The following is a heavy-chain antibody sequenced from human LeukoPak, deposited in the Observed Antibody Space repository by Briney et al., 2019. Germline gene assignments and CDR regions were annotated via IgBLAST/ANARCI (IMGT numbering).Heavy chain of an antibody. D-gene: IGHD4-17*01. Sequence: ASVKVSCKASRYTFTSYDINWVRQATGQGLEWMGWMNPNSGNTGYAQKFQGRVTITRNTSISTAYMELSSLRSEDTAVYYCARGSLSYGDYHYYYMDVWGKAPTVTVSS. CDR2: MNPNSGNT. V-gene: IGHV1-8*03. J-gene: IGHJ6*03. CDR3: ARGSLSYGDYHYYYMDV. CDR1: RYTFTSYD.